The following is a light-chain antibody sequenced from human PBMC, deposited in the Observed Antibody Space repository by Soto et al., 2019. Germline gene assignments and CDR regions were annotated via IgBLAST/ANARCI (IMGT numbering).Light chain of an antibody. Sequence: DIQMTQSPSSLSASVGDRVTITCRACQSIIFYLNWYQQKPGQAPRLLIYAASNLQSGVPSRFSGSGSGTEFALTISSLQPEDFATYFCQQSYTTPVYTFGQGTKLEIK. CDR1: QSIIFY. CDR2: AAS. V-gene: IGKV1-39*01. J-gene: IGKJ2*01. CDR3: QQSYTTPVYT.